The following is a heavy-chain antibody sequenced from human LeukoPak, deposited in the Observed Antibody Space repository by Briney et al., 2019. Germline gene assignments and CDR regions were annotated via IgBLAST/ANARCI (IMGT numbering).Heavy chain of an antibody. CDR3: ARGYYYDSRDYYYYYMDV. J-gene: IGHJ6*03. Sequence: PSETLSLTCAVYGGSFSGYYWSWIRQPPGKGLGWIGEIDHSGSTNYNPSLKSRVTISVDTSKNQFSLKLSSVTAADTAVYYCARGYYYDSRDYYYYYMDVWGKGTTVTVSS. CDR1: GGSFSGYY. CDR2: IDHSGST. V-gene: IGHV4-34*01. D-gene: IGHD3-22*01.